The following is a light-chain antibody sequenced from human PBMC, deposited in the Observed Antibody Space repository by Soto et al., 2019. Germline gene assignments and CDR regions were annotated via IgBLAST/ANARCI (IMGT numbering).Light chain of an antibody. Sequence: QSALTQPASVSGSPGQSITISCSGASSDIDTSGYVSWYQQHPGKAPKLLIYEVSSRPSGVSSRFSGSKSGNTASLTISGLQPEDEADYYCSSDVSGYSLGVFGGGTKLTVL. CDR2: EVS. J-gene: IGLJ3*02. V-gene: IGLV2-14*01. CDR3: SSDVSGYSLGV. CDR1: SSDIDTSGY.